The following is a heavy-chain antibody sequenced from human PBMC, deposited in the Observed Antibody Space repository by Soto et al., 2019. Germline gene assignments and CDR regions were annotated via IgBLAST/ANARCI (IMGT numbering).Heavy chain of an antibody. J-gene: IGHJ4*02. D-gene: IGHD3-10*01. CDR2: ISSFSTTV. CDR3: ARDGVRYCFDC. V-gene: IGHV3-48*04. Sequence: PGGSLRLSCAASGFTFSSYGMTWVRQAPGKGLEWISYISSFSTTVYYDDSVKGRFTVSRDNAKNSLYLQMNSLRAEDTAVYYCARDGVRYCFDCWGQGTLVTVSS. CDR1: GFTFSSYG.